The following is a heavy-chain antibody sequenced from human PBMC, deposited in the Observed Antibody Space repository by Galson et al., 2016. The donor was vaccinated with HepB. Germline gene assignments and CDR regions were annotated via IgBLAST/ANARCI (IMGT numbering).Heavy chain of an antibody. CDR1: GITVSDTY. D-gene: IGHD5-12*01. CDR3: ARVGGYDGYYFDS. V-gene: IGHV3-53*01. CDR2: IYRDGRT. Sequence: SLRLSCAVFGITVSDTYMSWVRQAPGKGLEWVSVIYRDGRTYHGDSVKGRFSISRDISKNTLYLQMNSLRADDTAVYYCARVGGYDGYYFDSWGQGALVTVSS. J-gene: IGHJ4*02.